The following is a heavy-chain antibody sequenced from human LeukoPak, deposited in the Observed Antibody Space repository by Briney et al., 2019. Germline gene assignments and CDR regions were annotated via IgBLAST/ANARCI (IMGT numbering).Heavy chain of an antibody. CDR2: TYYNSKWYT. D-gene: IGHD3-3*01. V-gene: IGHV6-1*01. CDR3: ASRAYDFWSGSREDIDY. J-gene: IGHJ4*02. Sequence: SQTLSLTCAISGDSVSTASNAWYWIRQSPSRGLEWLGRTYYNSKWYTDYAVSVSGRTTINPDTSRNQLSLQLSFVTPEDTAVYYCASRAYDFWSGSREDIDYWGQGTLVTVSS. CDR1: GDSVSTASNA.